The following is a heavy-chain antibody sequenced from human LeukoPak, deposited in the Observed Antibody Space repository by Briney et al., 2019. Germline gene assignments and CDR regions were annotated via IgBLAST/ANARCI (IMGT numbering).Heavy chain of an antibody. D-gene: IGHD2-15*01. CDR2: IYSGGST. CDR1: GLTVSSSY. V-gene: IGHV3-53*01. CDR3: ARVGCSGNSCHPNARDI. J-gene: IGHJ3*02. Sequence: GESLRLSCSASGLTVSSSYITWVRQAPGKGLEWVSVIYSGGSTYYGDSVKGRFTISRDSAKNTLYLQMNSLRDEDTAVYYCARVGCSGNSCHPNARDICGQGTMVTVSS.